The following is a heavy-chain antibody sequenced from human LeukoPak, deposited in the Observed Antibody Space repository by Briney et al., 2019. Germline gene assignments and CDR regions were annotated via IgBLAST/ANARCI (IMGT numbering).Heavy chain of an antibody. CDR2: IYYSGST. V-gene: IGHV4-61*01. Sequence: SETLSLTCTVSGGSVSSGSYYWSWIRQPPGKGLEWIGYIYYSGSTNYNPSFKSRVTISVDTSKNQFSLKLSSVTAADTAVYYCARGTAGTVNFDYWGQGTLVTVSS. D-gene: IGHD6-19*01. J-gene: IGHJ4*02. CDR3: ARGTAGTVNFDY. CDR1: GGSVSSGSYY.